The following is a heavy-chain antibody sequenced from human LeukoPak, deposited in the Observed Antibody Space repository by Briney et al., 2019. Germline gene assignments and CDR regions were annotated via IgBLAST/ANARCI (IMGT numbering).Heavy chain of an antibody. CDR1: GYSFTRYW. V-gene: IGHV5-51*01. CDR2: IYPGDSDT. J-gene: IGHJ6*03. CDR3: ARCHGYCSGGSCYSPYYYYSMDV. D-gene: IGHD2-15*01. Sequence: GESLKISCKGSGYSFTRYWIGWVRQMPGKGLEWMGIIYPGDSDTRYSPSFQGQVTISADKSIFTAYLQWSSLKAPDTAMYYCARCHGYCSGGSCYSPYYYYSMDVWGKGTTVTVSS.